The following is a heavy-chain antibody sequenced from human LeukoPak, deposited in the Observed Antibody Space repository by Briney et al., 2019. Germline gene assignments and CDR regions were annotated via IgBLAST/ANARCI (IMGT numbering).Heavy chain of an antibody. V-gene: IGHV4-34*01. CDR2: INHSGST. CDR1: GGSPSGYY. D-gene: IGHD6-19*01. CDR3: ARGQRYSSGWYVLDY. Sequence: PSGTLSLTCAVSGGSPSGYYRSWIRQPPGKGLEWIGEINHSGSTNYNPPLKSRVTISVDTSKNQFSLKLSSVTAADTGVYYCARGQRYSSGWYVLDYWGQGTLVTVSS. J-gene: IGHJ4*02.